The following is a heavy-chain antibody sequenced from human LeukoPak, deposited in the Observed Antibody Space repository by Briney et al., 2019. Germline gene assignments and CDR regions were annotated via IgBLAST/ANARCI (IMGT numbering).Heavy chain of an antibody. J-gene: IGHJ4*02. D-gene: IGHD3-22*01. CDR2: ISSSSSTI. Sequence: GGSLRLSCAASGFTFSSYGMSWVRQAPGKGLEWVSYISSSSSTIYYADSVKGRFTISRDNAKNSLYLQMNSLRAEDTAVYYCARDRVYYDSSGYFRGYYFDYWGQGTLVTVSS. CDR1: GFTFSSYG. CDR3: ARDRVYYDSSGYFRGYYFDY. V-gene: IGHV3-48*01.